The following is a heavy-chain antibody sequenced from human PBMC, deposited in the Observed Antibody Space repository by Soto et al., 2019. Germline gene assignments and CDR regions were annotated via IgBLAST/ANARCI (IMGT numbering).Heavy chain of an antibody. CDR3: AQGLDSYDSSGYRVFHY. Sequence: PGGSQRLSCGASAFTFSTHGMHGVRQAPGNRLMWGSTISASGGTTHYADSVKGRFTISSDTSNRTLSLQMHGLRADDTALYYCAQGLDSYDSSGYRVFHYWGQGALVDVSS. V-gene: IGHV3-23*01. D-gene: IGHD3-22*01. CDR2: ISASGGTT. J-gene: IGHJ4*02. CDR1: AFTFSTHG.